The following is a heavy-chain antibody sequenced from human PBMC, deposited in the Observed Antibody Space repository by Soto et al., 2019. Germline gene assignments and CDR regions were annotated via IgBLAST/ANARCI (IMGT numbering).Heavy chain of an antibody. J-gene: IGHJ4*02. CDR1: GGSFSGYY. CDR2: INHSGST. Sequence: SETLSLTCAVYGGSFSGYYWSWIRQPPGKGLEWIGEINHSGSTNYNPSLKSRVTISVDTSKNQFSLKLSSVTAADTAVYYCARVRSDILTGYCLDYWGQGTLVTVSS. D-gene: IGHD3-9*01. CDR3: ARVRSDILTGYCLDY. V-gene: IGHV4-34*01.